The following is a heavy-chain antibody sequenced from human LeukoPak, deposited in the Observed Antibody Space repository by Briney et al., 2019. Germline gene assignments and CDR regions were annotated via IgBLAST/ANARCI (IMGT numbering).Heavy chain of an antibody. D-gene: IGHD3-22*01. Sequence: PGGSLRLSCVASGFTFTTYWMSWARQPPGKGLEWIGEINHSGSTNYNPSLKSRVTISVDTSKNQFSLKLSSVTAADTAVYYCARHRGYYYAPFDYWGQGTLVTVSS. V-gene: IGHV4-34*01. J-gene: IGHJ4*02. CDR2: INHSGST. CDR1: GFTFTTYW. CDR3: ARHRGYYYAPFDY.